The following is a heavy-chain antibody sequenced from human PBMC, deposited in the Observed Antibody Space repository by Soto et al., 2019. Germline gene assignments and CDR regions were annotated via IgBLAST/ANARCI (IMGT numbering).Heavy chain of an antibody. D-gene: IGHD6-25*01. J-gene: IGHJ4*02. V-gene: IGHV1-18*04. CDR3: AREMRTRSGPQNFFDY. CDR2: ISPNSGGT. Sequence: ASVKVSCKSSGYSFTTYGFCWVRQVPGQGLEWMGYISPNSGGTTYAQNLQGRLTMTTDTSTSTVYMELRSLRSDDTAVYYCAREMRTRSGPQNFFDYWGQGALVTVSS. CDR1: GYSFTTYG.